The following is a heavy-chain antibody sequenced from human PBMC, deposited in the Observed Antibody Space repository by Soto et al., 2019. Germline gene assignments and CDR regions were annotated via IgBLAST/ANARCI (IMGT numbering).Heavy chain of an antibody. V-gene: IGHV3-33*01. CDR1: GFTFSSYG. CDR2: IWYDGSNK. Sequence: QVQLVESGGGVVQPGRSLRLSCAASGFTFSSYGMHWVRQAPGKGLEWVAVIWYDGSNKYYADSVKGRFTISRDNSKNTLSLQMNSLGAVDTAVYYCARSRGRPYGMDVWGQGTTVTVSS. J-gene: IGHJ6*02. CDR3: ARSRGRPYGMDV.